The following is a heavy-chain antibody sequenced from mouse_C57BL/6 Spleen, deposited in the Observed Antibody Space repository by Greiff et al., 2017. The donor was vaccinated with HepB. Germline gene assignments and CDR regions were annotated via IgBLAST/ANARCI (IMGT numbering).Heavy chain of an antibody. V-gene: IGHV1-55*01. CDR1: GYTFTSYW. Sequence: VKLMESGAELVKPGASVKMSCKASGYTFTSYWITWVKQRPGQGLEWIGDIYPGSGSTNYNEKFKSKATLTVDTSSSTAYMQLSSLTSEDSAVYSCARDYGKGDYWGQGTTLTVSS. D-gene: IGHD2-1*01. J-gene: IGHJ2*01. CDR3: ARDYGKGDY. CDR2: IYPGSGST.